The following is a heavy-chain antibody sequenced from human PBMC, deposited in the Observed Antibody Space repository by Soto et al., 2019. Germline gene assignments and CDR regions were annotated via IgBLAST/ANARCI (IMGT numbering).Heavy chain of an antibody. J-gene: IGHJ6*02. CDR1: GYTFTSYG. CDR2: ISAYNGNT. V-gene: IGHV1-18*01. D-gene: IGHD1-7*01. CDR3: ARTGYGTTTDYYYYGMDV. Sequence: ASVTLSCQASGYTFTSYGISLVRQAPGQGLEWMGWISAYNGNTNYAQKLQGRVTMTTDTSTSTAYMELRSLRSDDTAVYYCARTGYGTTTDYYYYGMDVWGQGTTVTVSS.